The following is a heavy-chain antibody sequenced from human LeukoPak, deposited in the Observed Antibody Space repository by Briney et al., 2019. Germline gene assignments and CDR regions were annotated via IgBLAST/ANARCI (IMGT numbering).Heavy chain of an antibody. CDR3: AKDYCSSSSCYGEY. CDR1: GFTFNNYG. CDR2: ISYEGSNK. J-gene: IGHJ4*02. V-gene: IGHV3-30*18. D-gene: IGHD2-2*01. Sequence: PGRSRRLSCAAAGFTFNNYGMHWVRQAPGKGLGWVAVISYEGSNKYYADSVKGRFTISRDNSKNTLSVEMNRLRAEDTAVYYCAKDYCSSSSCYGEYWGQGTLVTVSS.